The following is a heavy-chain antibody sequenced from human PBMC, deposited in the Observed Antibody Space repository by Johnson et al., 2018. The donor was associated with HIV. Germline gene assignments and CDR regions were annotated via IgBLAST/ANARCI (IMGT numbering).Heavy chain of an antibody. CDR1: GFTVSSNY. CDR3: ARAYYDSSGYYPHAFHV. CDR2: IYVGGNT. J-gene: IGHJ3*01. D-gene: IGHD3-22*01. Sequence: VQLVESGGGLIQPGGSLRLSCAASGFTVSSNYMSWVRQAPGKGLEWVLSIYVGGNTYYAYSVKGRFTISRDNSENTLYLQMNSLRAEDTAVYYCARAYYDSSGYYPHAFHVWGQGTMVTVSS. V-gene: IGHV3-53*01.